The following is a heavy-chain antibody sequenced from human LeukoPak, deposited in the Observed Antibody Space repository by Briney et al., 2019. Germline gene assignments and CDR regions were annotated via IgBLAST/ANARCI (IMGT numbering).Heavy chain of an antibody. CDR1: GFTFSSYW. Sequence: PGGSLRLSCAASGFTFSSYWMSWVRQAPGKGLEWVANIKQDGSEKYYVDSVKGRFTISRDNAKNSLYLQMNSLRAEDTAVYYCAKEVSIISRGLDYWGQGILVTVSS. CDR3: AKEVSIISRGLDY. V-gene: IGHV3-7*03. J-gene: IGHJ4*02. D-gene: IGHD2-21*01. CDR2: IKQDGSEK.